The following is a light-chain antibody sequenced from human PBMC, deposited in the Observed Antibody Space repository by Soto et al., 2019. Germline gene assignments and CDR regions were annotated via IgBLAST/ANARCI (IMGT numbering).Light chain of an antibody. V-gene: IGLV1-40*01. CDR3: AAWDDSLNGYV. Sequence: QSALTQPPSVSGAPGQRVTISCTGSSSNIGAGYDVHWYQQLPGTAPKLLIYRNTNRPSGVPDRFSGSKSGTSASLAISGLQSEDEADYYCAAWDDSLNGYVFGTGTKVTVL. CDR1: SSNIGAGYD. CDR2: RNT. J-gene: IGLJ1*01.